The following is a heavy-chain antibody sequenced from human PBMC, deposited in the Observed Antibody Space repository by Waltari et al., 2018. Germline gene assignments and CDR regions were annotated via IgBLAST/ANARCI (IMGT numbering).Heavy chain of an antibody. CDR1: GGSISSYY. D-gene: IGHD6-13*01. Sequence: QVQLQESGPGLVKPSETLSLTCTVSGGSISSYYWSWIRQPPGKGLEWIGYIYYSGSTNYNPSLKSRVTISVDTSKNQFSLKLSSVTAADTAVYYCARGRSSSWLYYFDYWGQGTLVTVSS. CDR2: IYYSGST. J-gene: IGHJ4*02. CDR3: ARGRSSSWLYYFDY. V-gene: IGHV4-59*01.